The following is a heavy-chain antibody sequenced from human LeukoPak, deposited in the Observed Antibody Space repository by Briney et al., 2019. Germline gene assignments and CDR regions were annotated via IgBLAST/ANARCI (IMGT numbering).Heavy chain of an antibody. CDR3: ARDVNGNWFDP. V-gene: IGHV4-61*02. CDR2: IYTSGST. Sequence: SQTLFLTCTVSGGSISSGSYYWSWIRQPAGKGLEWIGRIYTSGSTNYNPSLKSRVTISVDTSKNQFSLKLSSVTAADTAVYYCARDVNGNWFDPWGQGTLVTVSS. D-gene: IGHD2-8*01. J-gene: IGHJ5*02. CDR1: GGSISSGSYY.